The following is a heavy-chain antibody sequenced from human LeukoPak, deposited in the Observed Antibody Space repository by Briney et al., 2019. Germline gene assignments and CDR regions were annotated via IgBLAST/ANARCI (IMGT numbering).Heavy chain of an antibody. CDR3: ARHQEAAAASGYFDY. CDR2: FIPIFATT. D-gene: IGHD6-13*01. Sequence: SVKVSCKASGGTFSSDTISWVRQAPGQSLEWMGGFIPIFATTHFAQKFRDRVTFTADDSTGTAYMELSSLRSNDTAMYYCARHQEAAAASGYFDYWGQGTLVTVSS. J-gene: IGHJ4*02. CDR1: GGTFSSDT. V-gene: IGHV1-69*13.